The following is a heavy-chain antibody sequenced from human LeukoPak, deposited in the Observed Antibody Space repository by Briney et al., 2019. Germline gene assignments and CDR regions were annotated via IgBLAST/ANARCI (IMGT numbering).Heavy chain of an antibody. V-gene: IGHV1-2*02. J-gene: IGHJ4*02. D-gene: IGHD3-22*01. CDR2: INPKSGGT. CDR3: AREGDDSSGYWN. CDR1: GYTFSGYY. Sequence: GASVKVSCKASGYTFSGYYMHWVRQAAGQGLEWMGWINPKSGGTNYAQKFQGRVTMTRDTSISTAYMELSRLRSDDTAVYYCAREGDDSSGYWNWGQGTLVTVSS.